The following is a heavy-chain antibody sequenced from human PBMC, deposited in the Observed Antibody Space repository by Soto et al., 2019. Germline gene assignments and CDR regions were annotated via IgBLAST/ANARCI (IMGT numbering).Heavy chain of an antibody. CDR3: ARDRLTDDYYDSSGYIDY. CDR2: IWYDGSNK. CDR1: GFTFSSYG. Sequence: GGSLRLSCAASGFTFSSYGMHWVRQAPGKGLEWVAVIWYDGSNKYYADSVKGRFTISRDNSKNTLYLQMNSLRAEDTAVYYCARDRLTDDYYDSSGYIDYWGQGTLVTVSS. V-gene: IGHV3-33*01. D-gene: IGHD3-22*01. J-gene: IGHJ4*02.